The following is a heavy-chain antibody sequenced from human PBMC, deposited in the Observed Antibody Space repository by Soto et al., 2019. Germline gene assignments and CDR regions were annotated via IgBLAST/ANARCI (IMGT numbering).Heavy chain of an antibody. CDR3: AREIYDFWSGYYYYYYGMDV. J-gene: IGHJ6*02. CDR1: GGSISSYY. CDR2: IYTSGST. Sequence: SETLSLTCTVSGGSISSYYWSWIRQPAGKXLEWIGRIYTSGSTNYNPSLKSRATMSVDTSKNQFSLKLSSVTAADTAVYYCAREIYDFWSGYYYYYYGMDVWGQGTTVTVSS. D-gene: IGHD3-3*01. V-gene: IGHV4-4*07.